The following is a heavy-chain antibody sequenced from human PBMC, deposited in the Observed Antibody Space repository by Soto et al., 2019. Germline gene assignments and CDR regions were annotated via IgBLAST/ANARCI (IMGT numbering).Heavy chain of an antibody. V-gene: IGHV4-31*03. CDR3: VRFAKEENPKVQAWYAFDF. CDR2: IYFSGRA. D-gene: IGHD6-13*01. Sequence: SETLSLTCTVSGGSIASGGYFWSWIRQHPGKGLEWIGNIYFSGRAYYNPSLESRVAISVDTSSNQFTLKVTSVTAADTAMYSCVRFAKEENPKVQAWYAFDFWGQGTLVTVSS. CDR1: GGSIASGGYF. J-gene: IGHJ4*02.